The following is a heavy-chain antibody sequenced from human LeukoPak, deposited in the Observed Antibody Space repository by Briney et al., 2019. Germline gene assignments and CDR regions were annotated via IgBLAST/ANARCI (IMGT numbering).Heavy chain of an antibody. CDR2: IYHSGST. CDR1: GYSISSGYY. V-gene: IGHV4-38-2*01. CDR3: ARARYCSSTSCYAPYNWFDP. D-gene: IGHD2-2*01. J-gene: IGHJ5*02. Sequence: SETLSLTCAVSGYSISSGYYSGWIRQPPGKGLEWIGSIYHSGSTYYNPSLKSRVTISVDTSKNQFSLKLSSVTAADTAVYYCARARYCSSTSCYAPYNWFDPWGQGTLVTVSS.